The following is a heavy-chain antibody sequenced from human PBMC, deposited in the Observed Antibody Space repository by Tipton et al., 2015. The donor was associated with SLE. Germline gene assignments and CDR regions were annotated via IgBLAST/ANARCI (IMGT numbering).Heavy chain of an antibody. D-gene: IGHD6-19*01. CDR1: GGSISSYY. CDR2: VYYSGKT. CDR3: ARHGSSAARGYFDY. V-gene: IGHV4-39*01. Sequence: LRLSCTVSGGSISSYYWGWIRQPPGKGLEWIGSVYYSGKTYFNPSLKSRVAISIDTSRNQFSLRLTSVTAADTAVYYCARHGSSAARGYFDYWGQGILVTVSS. J-gene: IGHJ4*02.